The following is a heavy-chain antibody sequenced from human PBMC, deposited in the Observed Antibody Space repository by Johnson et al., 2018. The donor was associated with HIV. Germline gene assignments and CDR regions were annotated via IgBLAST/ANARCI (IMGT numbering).Heavy chain of an antibody. J-gene: IGHJ3*02. V-gene: IGHV3-30*03. CDR3: ARDRLSSSSYNDAFDI. Sequence: YDGNNKQYVDSVKGRSTISRDNSKNTLYLQMNSLRSEDTAVYYCARDRLSSSSYNDAFDIWDQGTMVTVSS. D-gene: IGHD2-2*02. CDR2: YDGNNK.